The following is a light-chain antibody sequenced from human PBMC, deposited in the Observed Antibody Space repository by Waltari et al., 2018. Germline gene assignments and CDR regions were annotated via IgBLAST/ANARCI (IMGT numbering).Light chain of an antibody. CDR3: QQYNSYSPRT. CDR2: DAS. J-gene: IGKJ1*01. Sequence: DIQMTQSPSTLSASVGDRVTITCRASQSISSWLAGYQQKPGKAPKLLIYDASSLESGVPSRFSGSGSGTEFTLTISSLQPDDFATYYCQQYNSYSPRTFGQGTKVEIK. CDR1: QSISSW. V-gene: IGKV1-5*01.